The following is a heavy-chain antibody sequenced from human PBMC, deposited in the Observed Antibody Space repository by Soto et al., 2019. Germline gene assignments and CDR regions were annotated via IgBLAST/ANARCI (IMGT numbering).Heavy chain of an antibody. J-gene: IGHJ5*02. CDR2: IIPIFGTA. V-gene: IGHV1-69*01. D-gene: IGHD3-10*01. Sequence: QVQLVQSGAEVKKPGSSVKVSCKASGGTFSSYAISWVRQAPGQGLEWMGGIIPIFGTANYAQKFQGRVTITADESTSTAYMELSSLRSEDTAVYYCARRVSPPGHYYGSGSYSSRGNWFDPWGQGTLVTVSS. CDR1: GGTFSSYA. CDR3: ARRVSPPGHYYGSGSYSSRGNWFDP.